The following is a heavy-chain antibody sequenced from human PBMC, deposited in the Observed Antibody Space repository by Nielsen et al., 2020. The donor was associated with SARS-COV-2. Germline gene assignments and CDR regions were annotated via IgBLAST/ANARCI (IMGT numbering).Heavy chain of an antibody. Sequence: RQAPGKGLEWIGSIYYSGSTYYNPSLKSRVTISVDTSKNQFSLKLSSVTAADTAVYYCARGYYGSGSYYNRARVHYYGMDIWGQGTTVTVSS. CDR2: IYYSGST. D-gene: IGHD3-10*01. CDR3: ARGYYGSGSYYNRARVHYYGMDI. V-gene: IGHV4-39*07. J-gene: IGHJ6*02.